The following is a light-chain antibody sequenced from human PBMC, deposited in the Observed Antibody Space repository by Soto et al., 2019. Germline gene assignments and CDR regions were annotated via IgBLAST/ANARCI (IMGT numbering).Light chain of an antibody. J-gene: IGKJ1*01. CDR1: QGIRND. CDR3: LQDYTYPRT. V-gene: IGKV1-6*01. CDR2: AAS. Sequence: AIQMTQSPSSLSASIGDRVTITCRASQGIRNDLGWYQQKPGEAPKLLIYAASSLQSGVPSRFSGSGSDTDFTLTTSSLQPEDFATYYCLQDYTYPRTFGQGTKVEI.